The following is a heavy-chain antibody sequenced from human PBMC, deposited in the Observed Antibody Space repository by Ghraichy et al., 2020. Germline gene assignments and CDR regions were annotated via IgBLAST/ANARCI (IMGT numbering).Heavy chain of an antibody. V-gene: IGHV3-53*01. D-gene: IGHD2-15*01. Sequence: GGSLRLSCAASGFTVSSNYMSWVRQAPGKGLEWVSVIYSGGSTYYADSVKGRFTISRDSSKNMLYLQMNSLRAEDTAVYYCASSIAAKYYFDYWGQGTLVTVSS. J-gene: IGHJ4*02. CDR2: IYSGGST. CDR3: ASSIAAKYYFDY. CDR1: GFTVSSNY.